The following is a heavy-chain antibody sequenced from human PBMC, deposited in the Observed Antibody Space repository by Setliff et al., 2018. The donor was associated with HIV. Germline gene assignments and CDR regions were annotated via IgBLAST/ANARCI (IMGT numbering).Heavy chain of an antibody. J-gene: IGHJ4*02. Sequence: TLSLTCTVSGDSISSGSKYWNWIRQPAGKGLEWIGRIYSSGGTNYNPSLKSRVTVSLDTSKNRISLKLTSVTAADTAIYYCAKEMGGKRFGELSDLPFDYWGQGTLVTVSS. V-gene: IGHV4-61*02. CDR3: AKEMGGKRFGELSDLPFDY. CDR2: IYSSGGT. D-gene: IGHD3-10*01. CDR1: GDSISSGSKY.